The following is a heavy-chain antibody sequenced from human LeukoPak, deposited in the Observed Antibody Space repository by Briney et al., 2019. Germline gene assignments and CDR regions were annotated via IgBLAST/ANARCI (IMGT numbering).Heavy chain of an antibody. V-gene: IGHV4-34*01. D-gene: IGHD6-6*01. Sequence: SETLSLTCAVFGGSFSGYFWSWIRQPPGKGLEWIGEINESGSTNYNPSLKSRVTISVDTSKNQFSLKLSSVTAADTAVYYCASLKNEYSSSSENDYWGQGTLVTVSS. J-gene: IGHJ4*02. CDR2: INESGST. CDR3: ASLKNEYSSSSENDY. CDR1: GGSFSGYF.